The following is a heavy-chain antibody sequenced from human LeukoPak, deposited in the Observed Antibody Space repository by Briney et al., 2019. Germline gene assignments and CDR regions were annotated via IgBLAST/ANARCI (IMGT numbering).Heavy chain of an antibody. CDR1: GGSISSSNW. V-gene: IGHV4-4*02. Sequence: TSETLSLTCTVSGGSISSSNWWSWVRQPPGKGLEWIGEIYHSGSTNYNPSLKSRVTISVDKSKNQFSLKLSSVTAADTAVYYCIAAAGTDGFGYWGQGTLVTVSS. CDR3: IAAAGTDGFGY. CDR2: IYHSGST. J-gene: IGHJ4*02. D-gene: IGHD6-13*01.